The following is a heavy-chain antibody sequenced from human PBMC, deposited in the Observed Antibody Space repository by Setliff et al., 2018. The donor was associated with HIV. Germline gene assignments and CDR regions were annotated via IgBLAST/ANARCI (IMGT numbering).Heavy chain of an antibody. CDR2: IFPGDSDT. D-gene: IGHD4-17*01. Sequence: GESLKISCRGSGYTFTNYWISWVRQMPGKSLDWLGIIFPGDSDTRYNPSFEGQVTISADKSISTAYLQWSSLKASDTAIYYCTRQGDFGQWGDYWGQGAQVTVSS. CDR3: TRQGDFGQWGDY. V-gene: IGHV5-51*01. J-gene: IGHJ4*02. CDR1: GYTFTNYW.